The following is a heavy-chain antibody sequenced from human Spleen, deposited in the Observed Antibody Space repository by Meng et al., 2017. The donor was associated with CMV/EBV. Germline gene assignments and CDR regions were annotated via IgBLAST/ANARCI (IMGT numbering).Heavy chain of an antibody. V-gene: IGHV3-21*01. J-gene: IGHJ4*02. D-gene: IGHD5/OR15-5a*01. CDR2: ISTSSVYV. CDR3: ARGGILRSFDY. Sequence: LSLTCAPSGFTFSTYIMTWVRQAPGKGLEWVSSISTSSVYVYYADSVKGRFTISRDNAKNSLYLQMDSLRADDTAVYYCARGGILRSFDYWGQGTLVTVSS. CDR1: GFTFSTYI.